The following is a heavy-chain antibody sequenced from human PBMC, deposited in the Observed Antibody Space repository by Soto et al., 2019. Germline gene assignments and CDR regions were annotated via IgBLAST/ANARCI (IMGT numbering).Heavy chain of an antibody. CDR2: IIPIFGTA. V-gene: IGHV1-69*06. D-gene: IGHD6-19*01. J-gene: IGHJ5*02. Sequence: ASVKVSCKASGGTFSSYAISWVRQAPGQGLEWMGGIIPIFGTANYAQKFQGRVTITADKSTSTAYMELSSLRSEDTAVYYCARDQGGSGWFDLWGQGTLVTVSS. CDR1: GGTFSSYA. CDR3: ARDQGGSGWFDL.